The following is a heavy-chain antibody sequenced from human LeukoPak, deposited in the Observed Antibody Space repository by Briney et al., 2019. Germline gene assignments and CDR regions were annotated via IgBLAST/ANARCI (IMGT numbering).Heavy chain of an antibody. CDR1: GGSISSYY. J-gene: IGHJ4*02. Sequence: SETLSLTCTVSGGSISSYYWSWIRQPAGKGLEWIGRIYTSGSTNYNPSLKSRVTMSVDTSKNQFSLKLSSVTAADTAVYYCARDRLYYDILTGPRYFDYWGQGTLVTVSS. CDR2: IYTSGST. CDR3: ARDRLYYDILTGPRYFDY. D-gene: IGHD3-9*01. V-gene: IGHV4-4*07.